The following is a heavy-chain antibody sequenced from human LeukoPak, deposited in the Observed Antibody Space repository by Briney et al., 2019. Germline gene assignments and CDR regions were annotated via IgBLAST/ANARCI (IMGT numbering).Heavy chain of an antibody. CDR1: GFTFSHAW. J-gene: IGHJ6*03. V-gene: IGHV3-15*01. CDR3: STTTAARPGYYYYYYMDV. D-gene: IGHD6-6*01. CDR2: IKSKTDGETT. Sequence: GGSLRLSCAASGFTFSHAWMSWVRQAPGKGLEWVGRIKSKTDGETTDYAAPVKGRFIISRDDSKNTLYLQMNSLKTEDTAVYYCSTTTAARPGYYYYYYMDVWGRGTTVTVAS.